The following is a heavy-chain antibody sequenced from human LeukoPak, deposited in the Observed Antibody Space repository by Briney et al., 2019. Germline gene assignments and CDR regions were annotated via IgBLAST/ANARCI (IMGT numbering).Heavy chain of an antibody. CDR1: GYTFTGYY. J-gene: IGHJ4*01. CDR2: TNPNTGGT. Sequence: ASVKVSCKASGYTFTGYYMHWVRQAPGQGFEWMGWTNPNTGGTHYAQNFQGRVTMTRDTSISTAYMAFSRLKSDDTAVYFCARGDGDYVGNDYWGHGTLVTVSS. D-gene: IGHD4-17*01. V-gene: IGHV1-2*02. CDR3: ARGDGDYVGNDY.